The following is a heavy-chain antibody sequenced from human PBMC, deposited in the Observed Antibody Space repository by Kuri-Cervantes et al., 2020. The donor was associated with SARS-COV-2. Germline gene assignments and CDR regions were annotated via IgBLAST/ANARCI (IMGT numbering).Heavy chain of an antibody. CDR3: ARDFETITILSGASDI. D-gene: IGHD3-3*01. V-gene: IGHV3-53*01. Sequence: GGSLRLSCTVSGGSISSYYWSWIRQPPGKGLEWVSVIYSGGSTYYADSVKGRFTISRDNSKNTLYLQMNSLRAEDTAVYYCARDFETITILSGASDIWGQGTMVTVAS. CDR1: GGSISSYY. J-gene: IGHJ3*02. CDR2: IYSGGST.